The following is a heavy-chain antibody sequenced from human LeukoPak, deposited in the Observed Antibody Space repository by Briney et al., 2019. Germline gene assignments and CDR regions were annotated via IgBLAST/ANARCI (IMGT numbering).Heavy chain of an antibody. CDR3: ARDPGMERFGVVFDY. Sequence: SETLSLTCTVFGDSIGTYYWNWIRQPAGKGLEWIGRIYTSGITNYNPSLQSRVTMSVDTSKNQFSLKLSSVTAAETSVYYCARDPGMERFGVVFDYWGQGALVTVSS. J-gene: IGHJ4*02. V-gene: IGHV4-4*07. D-gene: IGHD3-10*01. CDR1: GDSIGTYY. CDR2: IYTSGIT.